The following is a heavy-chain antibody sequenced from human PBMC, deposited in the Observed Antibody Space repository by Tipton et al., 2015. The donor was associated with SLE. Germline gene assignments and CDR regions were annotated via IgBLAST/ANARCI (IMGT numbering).Heavy chain of an antibody. CDR3: ASWVRGQQLVLFDY. D-gene: IGHD6-13*01. V-gene: IGHV4-39*07. J-gene: IGHJ4*02. Sequence: TLSLTCTVSGDSISSSNYYWGWIRQPPGKGLEWIGTIYYSGSTYYNPSLKSRVTISVATSKNQFSLKLSSVTAADTAVYYCASWVRGQQLVLFDYWGQGTLVTVSS. CDR2: IYYSGST. CDR1: GDSISSSNYY.